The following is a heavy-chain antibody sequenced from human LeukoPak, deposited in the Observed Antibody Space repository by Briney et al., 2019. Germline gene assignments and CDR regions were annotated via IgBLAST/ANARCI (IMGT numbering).Heavy chain of an antibody. CDR3: AKDFRIGYSAHFDY. D-gene: IGHD2-21*01. CDR1: GFTFRSHA. V-gene: IGHV3-23*01. Sequence: GGSLRLSCVGSGFTFRSHAMSWVRQAPEKGLEFVSGIYENGGTTYYADSVKGRFSISRDNSKNTLYLRMDSLRGEDTAVYYCAKDFRIGYSAHFDYWGQGALVTVSS. J-gene: IGHJ4*02. CDR2: IYENGGTT.